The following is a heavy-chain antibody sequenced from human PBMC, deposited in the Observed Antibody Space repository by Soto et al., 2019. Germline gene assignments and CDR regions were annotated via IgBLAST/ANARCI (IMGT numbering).Heavy chain of an antibody. J-gene: IGHJ4*02. V-gene: IGHV4-59*01. CDR2: VYYTGST. Sequence: LSLNYSVAGGSISVSYESWNRQSPGKGLEWLGYVYYTGSTNYSPSLRSRVSISVDTSKNEFSLRLSSVTAADTAVYFCARSVAVPGAHIDYWGQGTQVTVSS. CDR3: ARSVAVPGAHIDY. CDR1: GGSISVSY. D-gene: IGHD6-19*01.